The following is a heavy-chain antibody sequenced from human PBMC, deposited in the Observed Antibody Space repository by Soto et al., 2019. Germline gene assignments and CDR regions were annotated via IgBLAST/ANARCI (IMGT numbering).Heavy chain of an antibody. CDR3: SYDGYRGDY. CDR2: IRSKTDGGTT. J-gene: IGHJ4*01. CDR1: GFTFSDAW. V-gene: IGHV3-15*01. D-gene: IGHD5-18*01. Sequence: EVQLVESGGGLVKPGGSLSLSCAASGFTFSDAWMGWVRQAPGKGLEWVGRIRSKTDGGTTDYAAPVKGRFTISRDDSKTTLYLKMNSLKAEDTAVYYCSYDGYRGDYWGQGTLVTVSS.